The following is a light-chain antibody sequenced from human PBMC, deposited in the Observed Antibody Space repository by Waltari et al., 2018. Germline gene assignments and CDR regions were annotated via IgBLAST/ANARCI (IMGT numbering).Light chain of an antibody. CDR3: QSYDSGLSGSV. Sequence: QSGLTQPHSRSGAPGPRVTISCPRSCSTIGAGYDLPYYQKLPGTAPNLLIYGNNNRPSGVPDRFSGSKSGTSASLAITGLQAEDEADYYCQSYDSGLSGSVFGGGTKLTVL. J-gene: IGLJ2*01. CDR1: CSTIGAGYD. V-gene: IGLV1-40*01. CDR2: GNN.